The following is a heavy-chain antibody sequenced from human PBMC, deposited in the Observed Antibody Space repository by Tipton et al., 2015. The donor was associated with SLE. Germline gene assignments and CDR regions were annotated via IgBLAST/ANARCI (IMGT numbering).Heavy chain of an antibody. D-gene: IGHD6-13*01. V-gene: IGHV4-39*07. CDR3: ARDPSIAAAGTRAFDI. J-gene: IGHJ3*02. Sequence: TLSLTCTVSGGSISSSSYFWGWIRQPPGKGLEWIGEIYHSGSTNYNPSLKSRVTISVDKSKNQFSLKLSSVTAADTAVYYCARDPSIAAAGTRAFDIWGQGTMVTVSS. CDR1: GGSISSSSYF. CDR2: IYHSGST.